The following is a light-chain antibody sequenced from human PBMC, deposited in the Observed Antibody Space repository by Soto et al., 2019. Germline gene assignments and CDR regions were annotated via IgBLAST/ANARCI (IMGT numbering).Light chain of an antibody. CDR3: QQYNYWPLGFT. J-gene: IGKJ3*01. CDR1: QSVSSD. V-gene: IGKV3-15*01. Sequence: EIVMTQSPATLSVSPGERATLSCRASQSVSSDLAWYQQKPGQAPRLLIYGASTRATGIPARFSGSGSGTEFTLTISSPQSEDFAVYYCQQYNYWPLGFTFGPGTKVDIK. CDR2: GAS.